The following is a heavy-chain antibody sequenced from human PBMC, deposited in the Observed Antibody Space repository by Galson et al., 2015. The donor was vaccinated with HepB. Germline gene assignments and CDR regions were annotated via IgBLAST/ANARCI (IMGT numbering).Heavy chain of an antibody. Sequence: QSGAEVKKPGESLKISCKGSGYSFTSYWIGWVRQMPGKGLEWMGIIYPGDSDTRYSPSFQGQVTISADKSISTAYLQWSSLKASDTAMYYCATFFFRSGYSHEGYYFDYWGQGTLVTVSS. CDR1: GYSFTSYW. D-gene: IGHD3-22*01. CDR3: ATFFFRSGYSHEGYYFDY. V-gene: IGHV5-51*01. CDR2: IYPGDSDT. J-gene: IGHJ4*02.